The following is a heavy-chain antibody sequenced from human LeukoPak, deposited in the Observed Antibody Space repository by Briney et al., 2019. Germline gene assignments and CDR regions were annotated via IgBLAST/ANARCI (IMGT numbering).Heavy chain of an antibody. J-gene: IGHJ4*02. CDR2: INPSGGST. CDR3: AGGGYYGSGSYYLPFDY. Sequence: ASVKVSCKASGYTFTSYYMHWVRQAPGQGLEWMGIINPSGGSTSYAQKFQGRVTMTRDTSTSTVYMELSSLRSEDMAVYYCAGGGYYGSGSYYLPFDYWGQGTLVSVSS. V-gene: IGHV1-46*01. CDR1: GYTFTSYY. D-gene: IGHD3-10*01.